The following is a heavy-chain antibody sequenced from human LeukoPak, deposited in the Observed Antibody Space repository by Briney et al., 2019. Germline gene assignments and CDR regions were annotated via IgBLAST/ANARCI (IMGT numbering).Heavy chain of an antibody. V-gene: IGHV3-21*01. D-gene: IGHD6-19*01. J-gene: IGHJ3*02. Sequence: GGSLRLSCAASGFTFSSYSMNWVRQAPGKGLEWVSSISSSSSYIYYADSVKGRFTISRDNSKDTLYLQMNSLRAEDTAVYYCARAKDNSGRDGFDIWGQGTLVTVSS. CDR3: ARAKDNSGRDGFDI. CDR2: ISSSSSYI. CDR1: GFTFSSYS.